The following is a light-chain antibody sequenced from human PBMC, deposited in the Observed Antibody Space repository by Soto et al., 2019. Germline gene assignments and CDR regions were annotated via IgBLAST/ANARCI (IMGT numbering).Light chain of an antibody. CDR2: DVS. Sequence: QSALTQTASVSGSPGQSITISCTGTSSDGGGYNYVSWYQQHPGKAPKLMIYDVSNRPSGVSNRFSGSKSGNTASLTISGLQAADEADYYCSSYTSSSILVVFGGGTKLTVL. J-gene: IGLJ2*01. CDR1: SSDGGGYNY. V-gene: IGLV2-14*01. CDR3: SSYTSSSILVV.